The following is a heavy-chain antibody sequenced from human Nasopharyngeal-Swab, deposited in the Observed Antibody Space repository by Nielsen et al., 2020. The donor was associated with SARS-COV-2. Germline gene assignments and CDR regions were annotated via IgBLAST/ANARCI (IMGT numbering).Heavy chain of an antibody. V-gene: IGHV4-34*01. CDR2: INHSGTT. J-gene: IGHJ4*02. CDR1: GGSFSGYY. Sequence: GSLRLSCAVYGGSFSGYYWSWIRQPPGKGLEWIGEINHSGTTSYNPSLKSRVTISSDTSKNQFSPKLSSVTAADTAVYYCARGHRSISMIVVVIATAHFYFDSWGRGTLVTVTS. D-gene: IGHD3-22*01. CDR3: ARGHRSISMIVVVIATAHFYFDS.